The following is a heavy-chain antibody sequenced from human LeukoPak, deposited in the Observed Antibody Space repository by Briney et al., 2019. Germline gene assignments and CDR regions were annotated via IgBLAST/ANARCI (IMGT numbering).Heavy chain of an antibody. J-gene: IGHJ4*02. V-gene: IGHV3-23*01. CDR1: GFTFTSYA. D-gene: IGHD6-13*01. CDR2: ISGSGGST. Sequence: GGSLRLSCAASGFTFTSYAMNWVRQAPGKGLEWVSAISGSGGSTYYADSVKGRFTISRDNSKNTLYLQVNSLRAEDTAVYYCAKGYSSSWHYFDYWGQGTLVTVSS. CDR3: AKGYSSSWHYFDY.